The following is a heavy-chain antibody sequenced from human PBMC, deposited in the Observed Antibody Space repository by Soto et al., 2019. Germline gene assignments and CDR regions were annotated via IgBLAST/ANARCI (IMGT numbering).Heavy chain of an antibody. CDR3: ATRPSGVWRGVFDY. CDR1: RDSINTYY. CDR2: VYRSGIT. Sequence: PSETLSLTCTVSRDSINTYYWSWIRQPPGKGPEWIGYVYRSGITNYNPSLESRVTISLDTSKNLFSLKLNSVTAADTAVYYCATRPSGVWRGVFDYWSQGTLVTVSS. D-gene: IGHD3-10*01. V-gene: IGHV4-59*01. J-gene: IGHJ4*02.